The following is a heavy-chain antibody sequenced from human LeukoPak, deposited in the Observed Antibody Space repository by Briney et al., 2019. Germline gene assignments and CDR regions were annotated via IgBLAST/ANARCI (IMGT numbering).Heavy chain of an antibody. CDR2: ISSSSSYI. CDR1: GFIFSSYS. J-gene: IGHJ4*02. Sequence: PGGSLRLSCAASGFIFSSYSMNWVRQAPGEGLEWVSSISSSSSYIYYADSVKGRFTISRDNAKNSLYLQMNSLRAEDTAVYYCATSRGSGSPEDYWGQGTLVTVSS. D-gene: IGHD3-10*01. V-gene: IGHV3-21*01. CDR3: ATSRGSGSPEDY.